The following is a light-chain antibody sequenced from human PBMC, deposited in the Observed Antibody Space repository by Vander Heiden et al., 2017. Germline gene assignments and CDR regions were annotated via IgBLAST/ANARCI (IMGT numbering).Light chain of an antibody. V-gene: IGLV2-14*01. Sequence: QPASVSGSPGQSITISCTGTSSDVGGYNYVSWYQQHPGKAPKLMIYEVSNRPSGVSNRFSGSKSGNTASLTISGLQAEDEADYYCSSYTSSSTVVFGGGTKL. CDR2: EVS. CDR3: SSYTSSSTVV. CDR1: SSDVGGYNY. J-gene: IGLJ2*01.